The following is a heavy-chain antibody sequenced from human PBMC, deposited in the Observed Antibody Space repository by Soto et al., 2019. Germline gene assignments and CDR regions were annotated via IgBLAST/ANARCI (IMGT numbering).Heavy chain of an antibody. V-gene: IGHV3-7*01. CDR1: GSTFTDYW. J-gene: IGHJ4*01. Sequence: GVSLRLSCVASGSTFTDYWMSWVRQAPGKGLEWVANIKADGSERYYVDSLKGRFTISRDSAKNSISLQMNSLRVEDTGVYYCTTDSYITPIIVRFDYWGHGTLVTVSS. D-gene: IGHD3-10*01. CDR2: IKADGSER. CDR3: TTDSYITPIIVRFDY.